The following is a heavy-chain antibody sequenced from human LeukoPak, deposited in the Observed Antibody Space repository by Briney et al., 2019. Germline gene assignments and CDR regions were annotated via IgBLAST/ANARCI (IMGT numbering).Heavy chain of an antibody. CDR3: ARPGQLGEYTPYHFDY. Sequence: ASVKVSCKASGYTFTGYYMHWVRQAPGQGLEWMGWINPNSGGTNYAQKFQGRVTMTRDTSISTAYMELSRLRSDDTAVYYCARPGQLGEYTPYHFDYWGQGILVTVSS. J-gene: IGHJ4*02. D-gene: IGHD3-16*01. CDR2: INPNSGGT. CDR1: GYTFTGYY. V-gene: IGHV1-2*02.